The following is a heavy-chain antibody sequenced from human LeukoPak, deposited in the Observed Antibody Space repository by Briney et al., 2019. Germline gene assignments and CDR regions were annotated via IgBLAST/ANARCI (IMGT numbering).Heavy chain of an antibody. CDR2: ISGSGGST. Sequence: GGSLRLSCAASGFTFSSYAMSWVRQAPGKGLEWVSAISGSGGSTYYADSVKGRFTISRDNSKNTLYLQMNSLRAEDTAVYYCAKVRVSIAVALKPDFDYWGQGALVSVSS. V-gene: IGHV3-23*01. CDR1: GFTFSSYA. CDR3: AKVRVSIAVALKPDFDY. J-gene: IGHJ4*02. D-gene: IGHD6-19*01.